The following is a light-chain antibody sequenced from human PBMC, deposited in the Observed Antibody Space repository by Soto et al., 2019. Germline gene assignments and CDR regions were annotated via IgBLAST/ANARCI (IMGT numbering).Light chain of an antibody. CDR1: QGISGF. CDR2: AAS. CDR3: QHVKTYPYT. V-gene: IGKV1-9*01. J-gene: IGKJ2*01. Sequence: IPLTQSPSSLSASVGDRVTITCRASQGISGFLAWYQHKPGKAPKLLIYAASTLQSGVPSRFSGSGSGTDFTLTISSVQPEDFATYYCQHVKTYPYTFGQGTKLEI.